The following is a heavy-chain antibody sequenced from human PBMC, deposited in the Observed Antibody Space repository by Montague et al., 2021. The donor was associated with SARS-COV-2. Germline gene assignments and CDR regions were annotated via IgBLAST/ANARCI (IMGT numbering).Heavy chain of an antibody. CDR3: ARESGYSSGWRSYYGMDV. D-gene: IGHD6-19*01. Sequence: SETLSLTCAVSGGSISNYYWSWIRQPAGKGLEWIGRLYPRGSTTYNPSLKSRVTMSVDTSKNQFSLNVTSVTAADTAIYYCARESGYSSGWRSYYGMDVWGQGTTVTVS. V-gene: IGHV4-4*07. CDR2: LYPRGST. J-gene: IGHJ6*02. CDR1: GGSISNYY.